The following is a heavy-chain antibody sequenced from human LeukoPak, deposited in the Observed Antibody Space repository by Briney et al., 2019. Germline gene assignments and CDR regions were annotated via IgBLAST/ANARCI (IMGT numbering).Heavy chain of an antibody. CDR1: GFTFSSYA. Sequence: PGGSLRLSCAASGFTFSSYAMHWVRQAPGKGLEWVAVISYDGSNKYYADSVKGRFTISRDNSKNTLYLQMNSLRAEDTAVYYWARDGSQWELLRRIDYWGQGTLVTVSS. J-gene: IGHJ4*02. D-gene: IGHD1-26*01. V-gene: IGHV3-30-3*01. CDR3: ARDGSQWELLRRIDY. CDR2: ISYDGSNK.